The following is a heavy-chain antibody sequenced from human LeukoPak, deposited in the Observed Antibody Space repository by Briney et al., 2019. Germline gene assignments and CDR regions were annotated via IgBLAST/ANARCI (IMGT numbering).Heavy chain of an antibody. J-gene: IGHJ4*02. Sequence: GASVKVSCKASGYTFTGYYMHWVRQAPGQGLEWMGWINPNSGGTNYAQKFQGRVTMTRDTSISTAYMELSRLRSDDTAVYYCARMYYYDSSGYAYWGQGTLVTVSS. CDR2: INPNSGGT. V-gene: IGHV1-2*02. D-gene: IGHD3-22*01. CDR3: ARMYYYDSSGYAY. CDR1: GYTFTGYY.